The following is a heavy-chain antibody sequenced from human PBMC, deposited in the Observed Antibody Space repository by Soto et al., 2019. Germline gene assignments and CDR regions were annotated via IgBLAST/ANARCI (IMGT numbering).Heavy chain of an antibody. Sequence: GGSLRLSCAASGFTFSSYWMSWVRQAPGKGLEWVANIKQDGSEKYYVDSVKGRFTISRDNAKNSLYLQMNSLRAEDTAVYYCVRLPYYYGSGRNWFDPWGQGTLVTVSS. J-gene: IGHJ5*02. V-gene: IGHV3-7*05. CDR3: VRLPYYYGSGRNWFDP. D-gene: IGHD3-10*01. CDR1: GFTFSSYW. CDR2: IKQDGSEK.